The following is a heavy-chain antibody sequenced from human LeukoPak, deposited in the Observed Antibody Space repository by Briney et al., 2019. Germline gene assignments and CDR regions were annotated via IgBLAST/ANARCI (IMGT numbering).Heavy chain of an antibody. D-gene: IGHD3-9*01. J-gene: IGHJ4*02. Sequence: SETLSLTCAVYSGSFSGYYWSWIRQPPGKGLEWIGEINHSGSTNYNPSLKSRVTISVDTSKNQFSLKLSSVTAADTAVYYCASQGLRYFDWLAPFDYWGQGTLVTVSS. CDR2: INHSGST. V-gene: IGHV4-34*01. CDR1: SGSFSGYY. CDR3: ASQGLRYFDWLAPFDY.